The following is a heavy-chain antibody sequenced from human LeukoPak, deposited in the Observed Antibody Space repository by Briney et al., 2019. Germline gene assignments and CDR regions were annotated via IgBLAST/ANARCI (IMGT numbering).Heavy chain of an antibody. D-gene: IGHD1-26*01. CDR1: GYSFTDFF. V-gene: IGHV1-69*04. J-gene: IGHJ4*02. CDR2: IIPILGIA. Sequence: SVKVSCKASGYSFTDFFIHWVRQAPGQGLEWMGRIIPILGIANYAQKFQGRVTITADKSTSTAYMELSSLRSEDTAVYYCARDGRWELPVPYYFDYWGQGTLVIVSS. CDR3: ARDGRWELPVPYYFDY.